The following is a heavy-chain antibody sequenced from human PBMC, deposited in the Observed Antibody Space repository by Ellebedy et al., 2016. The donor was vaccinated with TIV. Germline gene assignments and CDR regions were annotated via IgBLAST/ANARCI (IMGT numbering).Heavy chain of an antibody. Sequence: GESLKISCAASGFDFSDYYMSWIRQAPGKGLEWVGYISGIGGYTTYGDSAKGRFTISRDSAKKAIYLQMNSLRAEDTAVYYCARQTHVSGWMFFDSWGQGTLVTVSS. CDR2: ISGIGGYT. V-gene: IGHV3-11*06. CDR3: ARQTHVSGWMFFDS. J-gene: IGHJ4*02. D-gene: IGHD6-19*01. CDR1: GFDFSDYY.